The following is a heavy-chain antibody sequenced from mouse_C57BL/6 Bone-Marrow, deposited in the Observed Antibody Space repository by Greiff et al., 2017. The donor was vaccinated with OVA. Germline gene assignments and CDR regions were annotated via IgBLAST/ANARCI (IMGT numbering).Heavy chain of an antibody. CDR1: GFTFSSYA. Sequence: EVQLQESGGGLVKPGGSLKLSCAASGFTFSSYAMSWVRQTPEKRLEWVATISDGGSYTYYPDNVKGRFTISRDNAKNNLYLQMSHLKSEDTAMYYCAREGDSDYFDYWGQGTTLTVSS. CDR3: AREGDSDYFDY. D-gene: IGHD2-12*01. J-gene: IGHJ2*01. CDR2: ISDGGSYT. V-gene: IGHV5-4*01.